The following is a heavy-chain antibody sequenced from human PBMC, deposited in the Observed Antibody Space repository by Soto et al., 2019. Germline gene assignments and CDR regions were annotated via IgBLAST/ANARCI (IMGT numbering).Heavy chain of an antibody. CDR3: ARAPYDYDSSGYYYDHFDY. CDR1: GGSISSGGYY. Sequence: SETLSLTCTVSGGSISSGGYYWSWIRQHPGKGLEWIGYIYYSGSTYYNPSLKSRVTISVDTSKNQFSLKLSSVTAADTAVYYCARAPYDYDSSGYYYDHFDYWGQGTLVTVSS. D-gene: IGHD3-22*01. V-gene: IGHV4-31*03. CDR2: IYYSGST. J-gene: IGHJ4*02.